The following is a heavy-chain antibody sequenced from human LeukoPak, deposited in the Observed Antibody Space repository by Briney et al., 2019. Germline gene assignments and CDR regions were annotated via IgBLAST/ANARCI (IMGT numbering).Heavy chain of an antibody. V-gene: IGHV3-21*01. CDR2: ISSSSSYI. CDR3: ARDRGAGDIDY. CDR1: GFTFSSYS. J-gene: IGHJ4*02. Sequence: GGSLRLSCAASGFTFSSYSMNWARQAPGKGLEWVSSISSSSSYIYYADSVKGRFTISRDNAKNSLYLQMNSLRAEDTAVYYCARDRGAGDIDYWGQGTLVTVSS. D-gene: IGHD3-10*01.